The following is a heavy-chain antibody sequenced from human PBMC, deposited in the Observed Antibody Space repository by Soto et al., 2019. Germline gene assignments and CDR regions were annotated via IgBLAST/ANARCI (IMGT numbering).Heavy chain of an antibody. J-gene: IGHJ2*01. V-gene: IGHV4-30-4*01. CDR2: IYYSGST. D-gene: IGHD4-17*01. Sequence: SETLSLTCTVSGGSISSGDYYWSWIRHPPGKGLEWIGYIYYSGSTYYNPSLKSRVTITVDTSKNQFSLKLSSVTAADTAVYYCARAKRFVTTGYWYFDLWGRGTLVTVSS. CDR1: GGSISSGDYY. CDR3: ARAKRFVTTGYWYFDL.